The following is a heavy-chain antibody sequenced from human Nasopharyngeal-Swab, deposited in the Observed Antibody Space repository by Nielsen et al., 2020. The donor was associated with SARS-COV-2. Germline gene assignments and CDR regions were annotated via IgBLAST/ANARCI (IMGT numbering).Heavy chain of an antibody. CDR3: AKTIAVAGVFDY. J-gene: IGHJ4*02. CDR2: INPTGGST. CDR1: GYSFTSYY. V-gene: IGHV1-46*01. Sequence: ASVKVSCKASGYSFTSYYMHWVRQAPGQGLEWMGIINPTGGSTTYAQKFQGRVTMTRDTSTSTVYMELSSLRSKDTAVYYCAKTIAVAGVFDYWGQGTLVTVSS. D-gene: IGHD6-19*01.